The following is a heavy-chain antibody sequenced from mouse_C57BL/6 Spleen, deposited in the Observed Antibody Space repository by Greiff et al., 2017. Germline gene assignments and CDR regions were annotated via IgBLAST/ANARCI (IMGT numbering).Heavy chain of an antibody. V-gene: IGHV1-52*01. CDR3: ARSGYSNYGWFAY. CDR2: IDPSDSET. J-gene: IGHJ3*01. Sequence: VQLQQPGAELVRPGSSVKLSCKASGYTFTSYWMHWVKQRPIQGLEWIGNIDPSDSETHYNQKFKDKATLTVDKSSSTAYMQLSSLTSEDSAVYYCARSGYSNYGWFAYWGQGTLVTVSA. CDR1: GYTFTSYW. D-gene: IGHD2-5*01.